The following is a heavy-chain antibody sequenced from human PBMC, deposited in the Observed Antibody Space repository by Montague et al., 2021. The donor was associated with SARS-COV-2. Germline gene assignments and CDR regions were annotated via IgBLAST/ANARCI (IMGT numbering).Heavy chain of an antibody. CDR3: GKASASNARWMQSPIDY. CDR2: IRWDRGDR. J-gene: IGHJ4*02. D-gene: IGHD5-12*01. Sequence: SLRLSCVASGFIVGDYAMHWVRQRPGKGLEWVSSIRWDRGDRSYXASXKGRFSISRDDAKNSLYLQMDSLRPEDTALYYCGKASASNARWMQSPIDYWGQGTPVIVSS. V-gene: IGHV3-9*01. CDR1: GFIVGDYA.